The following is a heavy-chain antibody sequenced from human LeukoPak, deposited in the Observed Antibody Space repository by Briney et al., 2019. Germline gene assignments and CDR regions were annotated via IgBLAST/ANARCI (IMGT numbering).Heavy chain of an antibody. J-gene: IGHJ4*02. V-gene: IGHV3-23*01. CDR2: ISGSGGST. Sequence: GGSLRLSCAASGFTFSSYAMSWVRQAPGKGLEWVSAISGSGGSTYYADSVKGRFTISRGNSKNTLYLQMNSLRAEDTAVYYCAKDVGIGSSGWYDPWYFDYWGQGTLVTVSS. CDR3: AKDVGIGSSGWYDPWYFDY. D-gene: IGHD6-19*01. CDR1: GFTFSSYA.